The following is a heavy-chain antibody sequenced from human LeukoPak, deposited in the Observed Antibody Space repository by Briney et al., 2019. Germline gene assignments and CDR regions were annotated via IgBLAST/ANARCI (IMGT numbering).Heavy chain of an antibody. Sequence: PGGSLRLSCAASGFTFDDYAIHWVRQAPGRGLEWVSGISWNSGSIDYADSVKGRFTISRDNAKNSLYLQMNSLRAEDTALYYCTKDGQYHLGPSNWFDSWGQGTLVTVSS. CDR2: ISWNSGSI. CDR3: TKDGQYHLGPSNWFDS. D-gene: IGHD2-2*01. V-gene: IGHV3-9*01. J-gene: IGHJ5*01. CDR1: GFTFDDYA.